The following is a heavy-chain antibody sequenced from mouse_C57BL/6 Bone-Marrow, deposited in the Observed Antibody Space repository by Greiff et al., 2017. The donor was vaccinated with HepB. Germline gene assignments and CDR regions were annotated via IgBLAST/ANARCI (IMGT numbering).Heavy chain of an antibody. CDR3: ARITTVVAHTFYFDY. CDR1: GYTFTSYW. V-gene: IGHV1-64*01. CDR2: IHPNSGST. D-gene: IGHD1-1*01. Sequence: VQLQQPGAELVKPGASVKLSCKASGYTFTSYWMHWVKQRPGQGLEWIGMIHPNSGSTNYNEKFKSKATLTVDKSSSTAYMQLSSLTSEDSAVYYCARITTVVAHTFYFDYWGQGTTLTVSS. J-gene: IGHJ2*01.